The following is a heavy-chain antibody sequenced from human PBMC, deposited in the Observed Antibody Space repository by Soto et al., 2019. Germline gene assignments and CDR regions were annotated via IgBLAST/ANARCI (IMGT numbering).Heavy chain of an antibody. D-gene: IGHD1-26*01. CDR3: ARGHPFYLLTILDQ. J-gene: IGHJ4*02. CDR1: RDTVPNFG. V-gene: IGHV1-3*04. CDR2: INTGNGHA. Sequence: QVQLVQSGAEVKKPGASVKVSCEASRDTVPNFGFHWVRQAAGQNLEWMGWINTGNGHAKYSEKFQGRVTFTSKTSASTAYMELSDLRFEDTAVYYCARGHPFYLLTILDQWGQGTLVTISS.